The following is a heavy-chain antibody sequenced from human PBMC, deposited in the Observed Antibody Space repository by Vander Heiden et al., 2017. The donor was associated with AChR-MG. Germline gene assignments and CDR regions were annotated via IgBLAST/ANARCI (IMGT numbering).Heavy chain of an antibody. CDR1: GVAFSDSA. CDR3: TRLYSSPFDY. Sequence: EVQLVESGGGLVQPGGSLKLSGAGPGVAFSDSAMHWVRQASGKGLEWVGRIRSKANTYATAYAASVKGRFTISRDDSKNTAYLQMNSLKTEDTAVYYCTRLYSSPFDYWGQGTLVTVSS. D-gene: IGHD6-13*01. J-gene: IGHJ4*02. CDR2: IRSKANTYAT. V-gene: IGHV3-73*02.